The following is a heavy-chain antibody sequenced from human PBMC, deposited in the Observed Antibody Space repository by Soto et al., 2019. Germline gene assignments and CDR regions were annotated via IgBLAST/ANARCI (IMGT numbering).Heavy chain of an antibody. CDR1: GGSISSYY. CDR2: TYYSGST. J-gene: IGHJ3*02. V-gene: IGHV4-59*01. Sequence: SETLSLTCTVSGGSISSYYWSWIRQPPGKGLEWIGYTYYSGSTNYNPSLKSRVTISVDTSKNQFSLKLSSVTAADTAVYYCARDSGYGDYVRFDAFDIWGQGTMVTVSS. D-gene: IGHD4-17*01. CDR3: ARDSGYGDYVRFDAFDI.